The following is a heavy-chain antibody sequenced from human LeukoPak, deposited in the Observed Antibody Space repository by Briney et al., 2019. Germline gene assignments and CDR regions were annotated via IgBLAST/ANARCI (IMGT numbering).Heavy chain of an antibody. J-gene: IGHJ6*02. V-gene: IGHV1-8*01. D-gene: IGHD3-16*01. CDR3: ARVLSGGVVAYSLYYYYGMDV. CDR2: MNPNSGNT. Sequence: ASVKVSCKASGYTFTSYDINWVRQATGQGLEWMGWMNPNSGNTGYAQKFQGRVTMTRNTSISTAYMELSSLRSDDTAVYYCARVLSGGVVAYSLYYYYGMDVWGQGTTVTVSS. CDR1: GYTFTSYD.